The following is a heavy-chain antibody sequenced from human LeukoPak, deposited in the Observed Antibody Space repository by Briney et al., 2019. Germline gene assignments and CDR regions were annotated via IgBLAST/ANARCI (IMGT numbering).Heavy chain of an antibody. J-gene: IGHJ4*02. CDR1: GYTFTNYY. D-gene: IGHD6-6*01. CDR2: INPSGGST. V-gene: IGHV1-46*01. CDR3: ARIGSSSSFDY. Sequence: GASVKVSCKASGYTFTNYYMHWVRQAPGQGLEWMGIINPSGGSTSYAQNFQGRVTMTTDTSTSTACMELRSLRSDDTAVYYCARIGSSSSFDYWGQGTLVTVSS.